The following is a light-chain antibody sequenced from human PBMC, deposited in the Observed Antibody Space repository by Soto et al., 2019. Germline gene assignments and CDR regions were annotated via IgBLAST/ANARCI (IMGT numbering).Light chain of an antibody. CDR3: QQYGSTPVT. J-gene: IGKJ1*01. CDR1: QSVTNNF. V-gene: IGKV3-20*01. CDR2: DAT. Sequence: EIVLTQSPGTLSLSPGEGDTLSCRASQSVTNNFLACYQQKPGQAPRLLIYDATSRATGIPDRFSGSGSGTDFTLTINRLEPEDFAVYYCQQYGSTPVTFGQGTKVEIK.